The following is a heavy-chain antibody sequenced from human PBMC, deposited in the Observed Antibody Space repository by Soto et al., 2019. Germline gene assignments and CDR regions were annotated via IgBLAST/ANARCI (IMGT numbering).Heavy chain of an antibody. CDR2: IYHSGSS. CDR3: ARVEINKVRGVIITRYFDY. D-gene: IGHD3-10*01. V-gene: IGHV4-4*02. Sequence: QVQLQESGPGLVKPSGTLSLTCAVSGGSISSSNWWSWVRQPPGKGLEWIGEIYHSGSSNYDPSLKSRVTTSVDKSKNQFSLKLISVTAADTAVYYCARVEINKVRGVIITRYFDYWGQGTLVTVSS. CDR1: GGSISSSNW. J-gene: IGHJ4*02.